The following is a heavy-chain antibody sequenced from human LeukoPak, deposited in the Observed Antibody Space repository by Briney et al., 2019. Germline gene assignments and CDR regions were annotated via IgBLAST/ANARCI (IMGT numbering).Heavy chain of an antibody. V-gene: IGHV3-53*01. CDR1: GFTVSSNY. D-gene: IGHD6-19*01. CDR2: IYSGGST. J-gene: IGHJ4*02. Sequence: GGSLRLSCAAFGFTVSSNYMSWVRQAPGKGLEWVSVIYSGGSTYYADSVKGRFTISRDNSKNTLYLQMNSLRAEDTAVYYCARGPRGGFGYSSHFDYWGQGTLVTVSS. CDR3: ARGPRGGFGYSSHFDY.